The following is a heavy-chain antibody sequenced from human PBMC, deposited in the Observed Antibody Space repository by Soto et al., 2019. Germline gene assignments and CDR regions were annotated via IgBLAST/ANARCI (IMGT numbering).Heavy chain of an antibody. V-gene: IGHV4-31*03. CDR2: IYYSGST. CDR1: GVSISSGGYY. J-gene: IGHJ5*02. CDR3: ARAARATQRKSPTGECDP. Sequence: PSETLSLTCTVSGVSISSGGYYWSWIRQHPGKGLEWIGYIYYSGSTYYNPSLKSRVTISVDTSKNQFSLKLSSVTAADPAVNYCARAARATQRKSPTGECDPWGQGTLVTVSS. D-gene: IGHD4-17*01.